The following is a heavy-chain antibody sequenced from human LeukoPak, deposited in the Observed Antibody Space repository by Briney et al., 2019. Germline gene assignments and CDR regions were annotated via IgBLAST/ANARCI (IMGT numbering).Heavy chain of an antibody. Sequence: PGGSLRLSCAVSGFTFSSYGMHWVRQAPGKGLEWVAFIRYDGSNKYYADSVKGRFTISRDNAKNSLYLQMNSLRAEDTAVYYCARDYSSSWNYWGQGTLVTVSS. CDR1: GFTFSSYG. J-gene: IGHJ4*02. CDR3: ARDYSSSWNY. CDR2: IRYDGSNK. V-gene: IGHV3-30*02. D-gene: IGHD6-13*01.